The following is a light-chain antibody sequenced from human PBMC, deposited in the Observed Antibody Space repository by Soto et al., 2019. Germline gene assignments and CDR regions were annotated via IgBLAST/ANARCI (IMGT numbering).Light chain of an antibody. V-gene: IGLV1-47*01. CDR3: AAWDDSLSGRA. Sequence: QPVLTQPPSASGTPGQRVTISCSGSSSNIGRNSVYWYQQLPGAAPKLLIYRNNQRPSGVPDRFSGSMSGTSASLAISGLRSEDEADYYCAAWDDSLSGRAFGGGTKLTVL. J-gene: IGLJ3*02. CDR1: SSNIGRNS. CDR2: RNN.